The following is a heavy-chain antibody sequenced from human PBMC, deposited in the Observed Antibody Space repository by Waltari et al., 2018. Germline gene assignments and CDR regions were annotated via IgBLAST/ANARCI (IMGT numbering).Heavy chain of an antibody. CDR2: INPNRCDT. CDR1: GYTFTDFS. D-gene: IGHD3-3*01. J-gene: IGHJ4*02. CDR3: ARSGGGTTTFGVAE. Sequence: QVQLVQSGAEVKKSGASVTVSCKASGYTFTDFSTHWARPAPGQGLEWMGRINPNRCDTSYAQRFQGRVTMTGDTSITTAYMELTGLRSDDTAIYYCARSGGGTTTFGVAEWGQGSLVTVSS. V-gene: IGHV1-2*06.